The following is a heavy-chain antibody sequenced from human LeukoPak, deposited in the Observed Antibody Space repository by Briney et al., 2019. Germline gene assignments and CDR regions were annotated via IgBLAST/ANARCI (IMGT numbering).Heavy chain of an antibody. CDR1: GFTFSSYA. CDR3: AKVSAYDFWSGYLDY. V-gene: IGHV3-23*01. CDR2: ISGSGGST. J-gene: IGHJ4*02. Sequence: PGGSLRLSCAASGFTFSSYAMTWVRRAPGKGLEWVSVISGSGGSTYYADSVKGRFTISRDNSKNTLYLQMNSLRVEDTAVYYCAKVSAYDFWSGYLDYWVQGTLVTVSS. D-gene: IGHD3-3*01.